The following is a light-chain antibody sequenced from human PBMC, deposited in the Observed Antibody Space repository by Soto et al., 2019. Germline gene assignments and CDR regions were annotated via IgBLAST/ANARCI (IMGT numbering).Light chain of an antibody. Sequence: DIQMTQSPSTLPASVGDRVSITCRASQSISNRLALYQQKPGKAPRLLIYKASSLESGVPSRFSGSGSGTESALTTSCLQPDDFATYYCQQYNSYSGGTFGQGTKVESK. V-gene: IGKV1-5*03. CDR3: QQYNSYSGGT. J-gene: IGKJ2*02. CDR2: KAS. CDR1: QSISNR.